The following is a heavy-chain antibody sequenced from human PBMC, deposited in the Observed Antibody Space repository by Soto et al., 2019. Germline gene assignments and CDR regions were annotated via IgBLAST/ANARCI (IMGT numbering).Heavy chain of an antibody. CDR3: ARGGSRPYGFDY. CDR2: ISGSGGST. D-gene: IGHD4-17*01. J-gene: IGHJ4*02. V-gene: IGHV3-23*01. CDR1: GFTFSSYA. Sequence: GGSLRLSCAAPGFTFSSYAMSWARQAPGKGLEWVLAISGSGGSTYYADSVKGRFTISRDNSKNTLYLQMNSLRAEDTAVYYCARGGSRPYGFDYWGQGTLVTVSS.